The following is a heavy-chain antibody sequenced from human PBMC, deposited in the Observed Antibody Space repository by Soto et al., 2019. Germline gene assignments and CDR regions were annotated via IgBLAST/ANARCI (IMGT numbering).Heavy chain of an antibody. J-gene: IGHJ4*02. CDR1: GGTFSSYA. V-gene: IGHV1-69*13. CDR2: IIPIFGTA. Sequence: ASVKVSCKASGGTFSSYAISWVRQAPGQGLEWMGGIIPIFGTANYAQKFQGRVTITADESTSTAYMELSSLRSEDTAVYYCASLVWVRGVIILDYWGQGTLVTVSS. CDR3: ASLVWVRGVIILDY. D-gene: IGHD3-10*01.